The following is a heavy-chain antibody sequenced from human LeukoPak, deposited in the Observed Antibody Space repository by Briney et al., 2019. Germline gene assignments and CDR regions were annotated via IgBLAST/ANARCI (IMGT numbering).Heavy chain of an antibody. CDR2: ISAYNGNT. J-gene: IGHJ6*03. D-gene: IGHD3-3*01. CDR3: ARHLEWWNYYYMDV. CDR1: GYTFTSYG. Sequence: ASVKVSCKASGYTFTSYGISWVRQAPGQGLEWMGWISAYNGNTNYAQKLQGRVTMTTDTSTSTAYMELRSLRSDDTAVYYCARHLEWWNYYYMDVWGKGTTVTISS. V-gene: IGHV1-18*01.